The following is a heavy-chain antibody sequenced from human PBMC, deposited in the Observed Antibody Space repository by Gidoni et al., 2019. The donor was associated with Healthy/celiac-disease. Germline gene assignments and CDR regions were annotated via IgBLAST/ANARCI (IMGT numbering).Heavy chain of an antibody. CDR3: ARGRVSYYDSSGYFDY. Sequence: QVQLQQWGAGLLKPSETLSLTCAVYGGSFSGYYWSWIRQPPGKGLEWIGEINHSGSTNYNPSLKSRVTISVDTSKNQFSLKLSSVTAADTAVYYCARGRVSYYDSSGYFDYWGQGTLVTVSS. D-gene: IGHD3-22*01. V-gene: IGHV4-34*01. CDR1: GGSFSGYY. J-gene: IGHJ4*02. CDR2: INHSGST.